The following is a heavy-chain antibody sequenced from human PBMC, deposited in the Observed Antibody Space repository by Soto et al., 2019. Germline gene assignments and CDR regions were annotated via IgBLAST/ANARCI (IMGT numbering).Heavy chain of an antibody. CDR2: IWYDGSNK. CDR1: GFTFSSYG. D-gene: IGHD6-13*01. V-gene: IGHV3-33*01. CDR3: ARDNSSSWYGQTNWFDP. Sequence: QVQLVESGGGVVQPGRSLRLSCAASGFTFSSYGMHWVRQAPVKGLEWVAVIWYDGSNKYYADSVKGRFTSSRDNSKNTLYMQMNSLRAGATAVYYCARDNSSSWYGQTNWFDPWGQGTLVTVSS. J-gene: IGHJ5*02.